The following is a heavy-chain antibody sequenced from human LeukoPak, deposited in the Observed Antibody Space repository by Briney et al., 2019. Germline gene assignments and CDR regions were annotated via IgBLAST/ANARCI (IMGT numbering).Heavy chain of an antibody. CDR3: ATDLGGTTSFDY. CDR1: GYTFTSYD. CDR2: MNPNSGNT. D-gene: IGHD1-1*01. V-gene: IGHV1-8*01. Sequence: ASVKVSCKASGYTFTSYDINWVRQATGQGLEWMGWMNPNSGNTGYAQKFQGRVTMTEDTSTDTAYMELSSLRSEDTAVYYCATDLGGTTSFDYWGQGTLVTVSS. J-gene: IGHJ4*02.